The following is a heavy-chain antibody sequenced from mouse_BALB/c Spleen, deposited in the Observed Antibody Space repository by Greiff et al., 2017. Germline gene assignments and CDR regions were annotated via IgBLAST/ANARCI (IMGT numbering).Heavy chain of an antibody. CDR3: ARVRSSLFDY. V-gene: IGHV5-9-4*01. J-gene: IGHJ2*01. CDR2: ISSGGSYT. D-gene: IGHD1-1*01. CDR1: GFTFSSYA. Sequence: EVKVVESGGGLVKPGGSLKLSCAASGFTFSSYAMSWVRQSPEKRLEWVAEISSGGSYTYYPDTVTGRFTISRDNAKNTLYLEMSSLRSEDTAMYYCARVRSSLFDYWGQGTTLTVSS.